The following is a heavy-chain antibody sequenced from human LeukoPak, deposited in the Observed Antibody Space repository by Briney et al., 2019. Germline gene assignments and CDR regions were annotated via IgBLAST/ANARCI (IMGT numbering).Heavy chain of an antibody. CDR2: IYHSGST. V-gene: IGHV4-4*02. J-gene: IGHJ4*02. Sequence: SGTLSLTCAVSGGSISSCTWWCFLRPPRGRRVWLLGVIYHSGSTNYNPSLKGRVAISIDKSKTQFSLKLSSVTAADTAVYYCARRSVRGVMKYWGQGTLVTVSS. D-gene: IGHD3-10*01. CDR1: GGSISSCTW. CDR3: ARRSVRGVMKY.